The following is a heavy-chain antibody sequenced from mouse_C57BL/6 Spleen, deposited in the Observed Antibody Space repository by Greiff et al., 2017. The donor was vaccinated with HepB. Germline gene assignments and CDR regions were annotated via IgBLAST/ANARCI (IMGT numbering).Heavy chain of an antibody. V-gene: IGHV3-6*01. CDR1: GYSITSCYY. CDR3: AREENYGGFAY. J-gene: IGHJ3*01. D-gene: IGHD1-1*01. CDR2: ISYDGSN. Sequence: DVQLVESGPGLVKPSQSLSLTCSVTGYSITSCYYWNWIRQFPGNKLEWMGYISYDGSNNYNPSLKNRISITRDTSKNQFFLKLNSVTTEDTATYYCAREENYGGFAYWGQGTLVTVSA.